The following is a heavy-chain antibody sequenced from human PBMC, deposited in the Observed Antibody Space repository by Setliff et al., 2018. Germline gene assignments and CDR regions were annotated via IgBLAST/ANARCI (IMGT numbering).Heavy chain of an antibody. CDR3: ARGKTFFGAFIRAFDI. D-gene: IGHD3-3*01. Sequence: PSETLSLTCSVSGGSIDSHYGSWIRQPPGKGLEWIGSIYYSGNTNYNPSLKSRVTISIDTSKNQFSLKLSSVTAADTAVYHCARGKTFFGAFIRAFDIWGQGRMVTVSS. V-gene: IGHV4-59*11. CDR1: GGSIDSHY. CDR2: IYYSGNT. J-gene: IGHJ3*02.